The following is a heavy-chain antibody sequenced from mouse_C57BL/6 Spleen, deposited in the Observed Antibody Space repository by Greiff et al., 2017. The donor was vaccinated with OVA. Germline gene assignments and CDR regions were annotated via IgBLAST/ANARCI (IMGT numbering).Heavy chain of an antibody. CDR1: GYTFTSYW. J-gene: IGHJ4*01. CDR3: AGYYDYDGAMDY. Sequence: QVQLQQPGAELVKPGASVKMSCKASGYTFTSYWITWVKQRPGQGLEWIGDIYPGSGSTNYNEKFKSKATLTVDTSSSTAYMQLSSLTSEDSAVYYCAGYYDYDGAMDYWGQGTSVTVSS. D-gene: IGHD2-4*01. CDR2: IYPGSGST. V-gene: IGHV1-55*01.